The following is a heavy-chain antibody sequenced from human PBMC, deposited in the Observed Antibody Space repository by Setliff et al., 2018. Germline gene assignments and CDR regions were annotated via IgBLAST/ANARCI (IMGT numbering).Heavy chain of an antibody. Sequence: SETLSLTCAVSGASINSLSWWSWVRQPPGKGPEWIGKIYHDGNNNNHPSVHYSPSLKSRVTTSVDTSKNQFSLKLISVTAADTAVYYCAKDKYSFGSGIYWNSFDLWGQGTMVTVSS. D-gene: IGHD3-10*01. CDR1: GASINSLSW. V-gene: IGHV4-4*02. J-gene: IGHJ3*01. CDR3: AKDKYSFGSGIYWNSFDL. CDR2: IYHDGNN.